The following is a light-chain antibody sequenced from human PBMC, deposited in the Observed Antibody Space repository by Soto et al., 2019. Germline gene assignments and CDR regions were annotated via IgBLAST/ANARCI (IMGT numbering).Light chain of an antibody. Sequence: IVLTQSTGTLSLSPGERATLSCGASQSVTSNYLAWYQQKPGQAPRLLIFGASIRVTGIPDRFIGSGSGTDFTLTITRLEPEDFAVYYCQQYGSSPRITFGQGTRLEIK. CDR2: GAS. V-gene: IGKV3-20*01. CDR3: QQYGSSPRIT. J-gene: IGKJ5*01. CDR1: QSVTSNY.